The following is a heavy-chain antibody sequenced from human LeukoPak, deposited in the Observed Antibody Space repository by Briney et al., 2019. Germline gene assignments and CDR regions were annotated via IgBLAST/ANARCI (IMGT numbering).Heavy chain of an antibody. J-gene: IGHJ4*02. V-gene: IGHV1-18*04. D-gene: IGHD6-13*01. Sequence: ASVKVSCKASGYTFTGYYMHWVRQAPGQGLEWMGWISAYNGNTNYAQKLQGRVTMTTDTSTSTAYMELRSLRSDDTAVYYCARDMGIAAAGTCGYWGQGTLVTVSS. CDR1: GYTFTGYY. CDR2: ISAYNGNT. CDR3: ARDMGIAAAGTCGY.